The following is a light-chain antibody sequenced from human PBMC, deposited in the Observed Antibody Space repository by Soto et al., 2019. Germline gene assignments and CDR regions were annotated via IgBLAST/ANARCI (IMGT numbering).Light chain of an antibody. Sequence: QSALTQPASVSGSPGQSITISCTGTSSDVGGYNYVSWYQQHPGKAPKLMIYDVSNRPSGVSNRFSGSKSDNTASLTISGLQAEDEADYYCSSYTRSSTLEVFGTGTKLTVL. CDR2: DVS. CDR1: SSDVGGYNY. CDR3: SSYTRSSTLEV. V-gene: IGLV2-14*01. J-gene: IGLJ1*01.